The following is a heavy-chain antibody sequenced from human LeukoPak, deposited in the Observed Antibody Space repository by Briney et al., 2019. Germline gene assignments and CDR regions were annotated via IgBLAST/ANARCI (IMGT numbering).Heavy chain of an antibody. J-gene: IGHJ6*02. CDR1: GGSISSSNW. Sequence: PSGTLSLTCAVSGGSISSSNWWNWVRQPPGKGLEWIGEIYHSGSTNYNPSLKTRVTISVDRSKNLFFLKLSSVTAADTAVYYCARGNGDYGGNSLYGMDAWGQGTTVTVSS. CDR2: IYHSGST. V-gene: IGHV4-4*02. D-gene: IGHD4-23*01. CDR3: ARGNGDYGGNSLYGMDA.